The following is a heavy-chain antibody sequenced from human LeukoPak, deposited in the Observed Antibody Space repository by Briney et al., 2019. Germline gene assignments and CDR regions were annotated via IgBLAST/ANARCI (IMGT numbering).Heavy chain of an antibody. V-gene: IGHV4-4*07. CDR3: ARDLWSGYPNEYYFDY. D-gene: IGHD3-3*01. J-gene: IGHJ4*02. CDR1: GGFISSYY. CDR2: IYTSGST. Sequence: SETLSLTCTVSGGFISSYYWSWIRQPAGKGLEWIGRIYTSGSTNYNPSLKSRVTMSVDTSKNQFSLKLSSVTAADTAVYYCARDLWSGYPNEYYFDYWGQGTLVTVSS.